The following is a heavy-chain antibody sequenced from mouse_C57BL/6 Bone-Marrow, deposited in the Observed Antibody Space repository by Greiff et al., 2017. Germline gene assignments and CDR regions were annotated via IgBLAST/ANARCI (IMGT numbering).Heavy chain of an antibody. CDR1: GFTFSDFY. D-gene: IGHD4-1*01. V-gene: IGHV7-1*01. CDR2: SRNKANDYTT. CDR3: ARDVTGTKYFDV. Sequence: DVKLVESGGGLVQSGRSLRLSCATSGFTFSDFYMEWVRQAPGKGLEWIAASRNKANDYTTEYSASVKGRFIVSRDTSQSILYLQMNALRAEDTAIYYCARDVTGTKYFDVWGTGTTVTVSS. J-gene: IGHJ1*03.